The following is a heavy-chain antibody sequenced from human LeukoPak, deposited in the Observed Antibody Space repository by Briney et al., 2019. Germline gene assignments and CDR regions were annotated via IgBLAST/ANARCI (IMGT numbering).Heavy chain of an antibody. J-gene: IGHJ6*03. Sequence: SQTLSLTCTVSGGSISSGSYYWSWIRQPAGKGLEWIGRIYTSGSTNYNPSLNSRVTMSVDTSKNQFSLKLSSVTAADTAVYYCARDSDYDILTGYAYYYYMDVWGKGTTVTVSS. CDR2: IYTSGST. V-gene: IGHV4-61*02. CDR1: GGSISSGSYY. D-gene: IGHD3-9*01. CDR3: ARDSDYDILTGYAYYYYMDV.